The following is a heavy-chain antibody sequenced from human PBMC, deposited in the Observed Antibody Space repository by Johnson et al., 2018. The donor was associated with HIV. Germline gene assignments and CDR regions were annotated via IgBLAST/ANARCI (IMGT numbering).Heavy chain of an antibody. CDR2: IKKDGSEK. J-gene: IGHJ3*02. CDR1: GFTFTFYW. D-gene: IGHD2-15*01. V-gene: IGHV3-7*04. Sequence: VQLVESGGGVVQPGRSLRLSCEVSGFTFTFYWMSWVRQSPGKGLEWVANIKKDGSEKYYVDSVKGRFTISRDNAKNSLYLQMNSLRAEDTAVYYCARDGVGVVPGGWGAFDIWGQGTLVTVSS. CDR3: ARDGVGVVPGGWGAFDI.